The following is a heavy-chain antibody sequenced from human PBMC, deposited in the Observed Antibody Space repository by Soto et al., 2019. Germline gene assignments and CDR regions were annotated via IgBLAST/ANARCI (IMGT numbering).Heavy chain of an antibody. D-gene: IGHD6-19*01. V-gene: IGHV3-33*01. CDR3: ARDASAYDWESGGWYPRGLGP. CDR1: GFTFSTYG. Sequence: GGSLRLSCAASGFTFSTYGMHWVRQAPGKGLEWVAIIWYDGSNRYYADSVKGRFTISRDDSKNTLYLQMNNLRAEDTAVYYCARDASAYDWESGGWYPRGLGPWGQGTLVAVSS. CDR2: IWYDGSNR. J-gene: IGHJ5*02.